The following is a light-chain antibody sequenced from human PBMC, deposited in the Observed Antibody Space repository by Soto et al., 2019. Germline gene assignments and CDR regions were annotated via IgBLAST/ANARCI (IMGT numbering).Light chain of an antibody. CDR2: DAS. Sequence: DIQMTQSPSTLSASVGERVTITCRASQSISSWLAWYQQKPGKAPKLLIYDASSLESGVPSRFSGSGSGTEFTLTISSLQAEDFASYYCQQTRAYPSTFGGGTKVDIK. CDR1: QSISSW. V-gene: IGKV1-5*01. CDR3: QQTRAYPST. J-gene: IGKJ4*01.